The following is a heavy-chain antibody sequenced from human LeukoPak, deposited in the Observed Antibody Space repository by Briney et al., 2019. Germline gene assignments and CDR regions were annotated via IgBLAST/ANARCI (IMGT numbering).Heavy chain of an antibody. CDR3: ARSGYCSSTSCYPKNWFDP. D-gene: IGHD2-2*01. V-gene: IGHV1-69*13. J-gene: IGHJ5*02. Sequence: GASVKVSCKASGGTFSSYAISWVRQASGQGLEWMGGIIPIFGTANYAQKFQGRVTITADESTSTAYMELSSLRSEDTAVYYCARSGYCSSTSCYPKNWFDPWGQGTLVTVSS. CDR1: GGTFSSYA. CDR2: IIPIFGTA.